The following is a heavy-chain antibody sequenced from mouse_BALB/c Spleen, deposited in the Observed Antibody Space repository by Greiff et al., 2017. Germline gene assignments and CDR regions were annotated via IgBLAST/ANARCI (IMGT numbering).Heavy chain of an antibody. CDR1: GYTFTDYE. V-gene: IGHV1-15*01. CDR3: TRNDYYGSSFDY. D-gene: IGHD1-1*01. Sequence: VQLQQSGAELVRPGASVTLSCKASGYTFTDYEMHWVKQTPVHGLEWIGAIDPETGGTAYNQKFKGKATLTADKSSSTAYMELRSLTSEDSAVYYCTRNDYYGSSFDYWGQGTTLTVSS. CDR2: IDPETGGT. J-gene: IGHJ2*01.